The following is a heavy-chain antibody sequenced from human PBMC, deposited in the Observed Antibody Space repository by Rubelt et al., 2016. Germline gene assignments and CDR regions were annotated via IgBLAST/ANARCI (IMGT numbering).Heavy chain of an antibody. CDR1: GGSISSGRYF. V-gene: IGHV4-31*03. CDR3: ATSFSPATSSFDY. D-gene: IGHD1/OR15-1a*01. CDR2: ISYSGTS. J-gene: IGHJ4*02. Sequence: QVQLQESGPGLVEPSQTLSLTCTVSGGSISSGRYFWSWMRQLPGKGLEWVGYISYSGTSSYNPSLTSRVSISMDTSKNQFYLRLSTVTAADTAVYYCATSFSPATSSFDYWGQGSLVTVSS.